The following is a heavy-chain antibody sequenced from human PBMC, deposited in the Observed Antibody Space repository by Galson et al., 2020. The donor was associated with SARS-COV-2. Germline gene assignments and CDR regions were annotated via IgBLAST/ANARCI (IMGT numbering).Heavy chain of an antibody. CDR2: ISWNSGSI. D-gene: IGHD2-8*02. CDR1: GFTFDDYA. V-gene: IGHV3-9*01. J-gene: IGHJ4*02. Sequence: GGSLRLSCAASGFTFDDYAMHWVRQAPGKGLEWVSGISWNSGSIGYADSVKGRFTISRDNAKNSLYLQMNSLRAEDTALYYCAKVGSERAGGADYWGQGTLVTVSS. CDR3: AKVGSERAGGADY.